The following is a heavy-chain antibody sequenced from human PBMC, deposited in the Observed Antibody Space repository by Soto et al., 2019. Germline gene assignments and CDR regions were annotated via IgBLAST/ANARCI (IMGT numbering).Heavy chain of an antibody. CDR3: ARHRFYCSSTSCHPHYWFDP. CDR1: GGSFSGYY. Sequence: SETLSLTCAVYGGSFSGYYWSWIRQPPGKGLEWIGEINHSGSTNYNPSLKSRVTISVDTSKNQFSLKLSSVTAADTAVYYCARHRFYCSSTSCHPHYWFDPWGQGTLVTVSS. V-gene: IGHV4-34*01. CDR2: INHSGST. D-gene: IGHD2-2*01. J-gene: IGHJ5*02.